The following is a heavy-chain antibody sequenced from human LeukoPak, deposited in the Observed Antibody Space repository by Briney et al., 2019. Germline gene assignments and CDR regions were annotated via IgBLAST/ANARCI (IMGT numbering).Heavy chain of an antibody. Sequence: GGSLRLSCAASGFTFSSYWMSWVRQAPGKGLEWVSAIHTSGDTCYADSAQGRFTISRDNSKSTLCLQMNSLRAEDTAVYYCAKQLGYCSDGSCYFPYWGQGTLVTVSS. D-gene: IGHD2-15*01. V-gene: IGHV3-23*05. CDR2: IHTSGDT. CDR1: GFTFSSYW. J-gene: IGHJ4*02. CDR3: AKQLGYCSDGSCYFPY.